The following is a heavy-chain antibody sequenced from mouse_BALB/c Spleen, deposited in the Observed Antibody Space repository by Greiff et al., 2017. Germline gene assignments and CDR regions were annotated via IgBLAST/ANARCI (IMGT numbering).Heavy chain of an antibody. CDR3: AREYGYYFDD. CDR2: INSNGGST. D-gene: IGHD2-10*02. CDR1: GFTFSSYG. Sequence: EVQGVESGGGLVQPGGSLKLSCAASGFTFSSYGMSWVRQTPDKRLELVATINSNGGSTYYPDSVKGRFTISRDNAKNTLYLQMSSLKSEDTAMYYCAREYGYYFDDWGQGTTLTVSS. J-gene: IGHJ2*01. V-gene: IGHV5-6-3*01.